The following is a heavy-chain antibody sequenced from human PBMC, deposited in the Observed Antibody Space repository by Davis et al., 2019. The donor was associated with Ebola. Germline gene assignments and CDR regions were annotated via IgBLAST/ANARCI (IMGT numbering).Heavy chain of an antibody. CDR1: EFTFSSYA. CDR3: ARSLLLWFGEGFDY. V-gene: IGHV3-30-3*01. J-gene: IGHJ4*02. Sequence: GESLKISCPASEFTFSSYAVHWVRQAPGKGLEWVTFISTDGSNKYYADSVKGRFTISRDNAKNSLYLQMNSLRDEDTAVYYCARSLLLWFGEGFDYWGQGTLVTVSS. CDR2: ISTDGSNK. D-gene: IGHD3-10*01.